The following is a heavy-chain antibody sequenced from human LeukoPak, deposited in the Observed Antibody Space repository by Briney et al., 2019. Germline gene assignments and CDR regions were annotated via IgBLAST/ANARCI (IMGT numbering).Heavy chain of an antibody. Sequence: GGSLRLSCAASGFTFSSYAMHWVRQAPGKGLEGVAVISYDGSNKYYADSVKGRFTISRDNSKNTLYLQMNSLRAEDTAVYYCARGGSGWYGTRFHYWGQGTLVTVSS. CDR3: ARGGSGWYGTRFHY. CDR2: ISYDGSNK. J-gene: IGHJ4*02. V-gene: IGHV3-30*04. D-gene: IGHD6-19*01. CDR1: GFTFSSYA.